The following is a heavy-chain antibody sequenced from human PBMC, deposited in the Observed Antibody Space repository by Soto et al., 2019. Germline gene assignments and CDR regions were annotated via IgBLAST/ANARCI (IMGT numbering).Heavy chain of an antibody. V-gene: IGHV4-39*01. J-gene: IGHJ4*02. CDR1: GGSISSYY. CDR2: IYYSGST. CDR3: ARHGPGGSYSDY. D-gene: IGHD1-26*01. Sequence: SETLSLTXTVSGGSISSYYWSWIRQPPGKGLEWIGSIYYSGSTYYNPSLKSRVTISVDTSKNQFSLKLSSVTAADTAVYYCARHGPGGSYSDYWGQGTLVTVSS.